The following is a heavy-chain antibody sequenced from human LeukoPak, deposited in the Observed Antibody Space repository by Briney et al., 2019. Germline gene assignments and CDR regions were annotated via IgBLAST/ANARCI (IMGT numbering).Heavy chain of an antibody. CDR3: ARLGYGYYYGSGSRRNWFDP. V-gene: IGHV4-59*12. D-gene: IGHD3-10*01. CDR2: IYYSGST. Sequence: SETLSLTCTVSGGSISSYYWSWIRQPPGKGLEWIGYIYYSGSTNYNPSLKSRVTISVDTSKNQFSLKLSSVTAADTAVYYCARLGYGYYYGSGSRRNWFDPWGQGTLVTVSS. J-gene: IGHJ5*02. CDR1: GGSISSYY.